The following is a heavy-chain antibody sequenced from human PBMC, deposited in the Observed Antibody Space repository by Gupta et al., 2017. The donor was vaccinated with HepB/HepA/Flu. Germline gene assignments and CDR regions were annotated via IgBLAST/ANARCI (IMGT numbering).Heavy chain of an antibody. V-gene: IGHV3-15*01. D-gene: IGHD6-6*01. CDR3: TTDRAISVRPLFDS. J-gene: IGHJ4*02. Sequence: EVQLVESGGGSVKPGGSLRLSCAASGFTFRNAWMSWVRQAPGEGLEWVGHTKSKTDGGTRDYAAPVTGRFTISRDDSKNTLYLQMNSLKTEDTAVYYCTTDRAISVRPLFDSWGQGTLVTVSS. CDR1: GFTFRNAW. CDR2: TKSKTDGGTR.